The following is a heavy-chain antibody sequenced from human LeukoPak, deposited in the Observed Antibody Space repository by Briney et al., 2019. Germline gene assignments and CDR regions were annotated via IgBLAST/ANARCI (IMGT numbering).Heavy chain of an antibody. Sequence: GGSLRLSCAASGFTFSRYAMSWVRQAPGKGLEWVSALGVSVSGYGGSTYYADSVKGRFTISRDNSKNTLYLQMNSLRAEDTAVYYCAKDHTFSGSGHYTYFDYWGQGALVTVSS. CDR1: GFTFSRYA. CDR2: LGVSVSGYGGST. CDR3: AKDHTFSGSGHYTYFDY. J-gene: IGHJ4*02. V-gene: IGHV3-23*01. D-gene: IGHD2-15*01.